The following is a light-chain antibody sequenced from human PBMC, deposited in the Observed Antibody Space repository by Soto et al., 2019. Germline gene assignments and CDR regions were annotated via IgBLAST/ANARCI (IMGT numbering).Light chain of an antibody. Sequence: QSVLTQPPSVSGARGRRVTISCTGSSSNIGAGYDVHWYQQLPGTAPKLLIYGNSNRPSGVPDRFSGSKSGTSASLAITGLQAEDEADYYCQSYDSSLSGLLYVFGTGTKVTVL. CDR1: SSNIGAGYD. CDR2: GNS. J-gene: IGLJ1*01. CDR3: QSYDSSLSGLLYV. V-gene: IGLV1-40*01.